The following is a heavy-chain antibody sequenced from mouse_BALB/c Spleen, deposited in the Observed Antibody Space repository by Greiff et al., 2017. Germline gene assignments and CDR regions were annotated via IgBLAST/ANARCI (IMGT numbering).Heavy chain of an antibody. D-gene: IGHD4-1*01. CDR1: GFTFTDYY. Sequence: EVQLVESGGGLVQPGGSLRLSCATSGFTFTDYYMSWVRQPPGKALEWLGFIRNRANGYTTEYSASVMGRFTISRDNTQSILYLQMNTLRAEDSATYYCARERGTEPFAYWGQGTLVTVSA. CDR3: ARERGTEPFAY. CDR2: IRNRANGYTT. J-gene: IGHJ3*01. V-gene: IGHV7-3*02.